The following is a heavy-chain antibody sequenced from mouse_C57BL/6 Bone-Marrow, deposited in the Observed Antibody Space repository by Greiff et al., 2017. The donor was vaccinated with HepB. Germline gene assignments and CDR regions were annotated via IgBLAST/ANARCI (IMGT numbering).Heavy chain of an antibody. V-gene: IGHV1-81*01. Sequence: VQRVESGAELARPGASVKLSCRASGYTFTSYGISWVKQRTGQGLEWIGEIYPRSGNTYYNEKFKGKATLTADKSSSTAYMELRSLTSEDSAVYFCARSGLLLRLGPAYWGQGTLVTVSA. CDR2: IYPRSGNT. D-gene: IGHD1-1*01. CDR1: GYTFTSYG. CDR3: ARSGLLLRLGPAY. J-gene: IGHJ3*01.